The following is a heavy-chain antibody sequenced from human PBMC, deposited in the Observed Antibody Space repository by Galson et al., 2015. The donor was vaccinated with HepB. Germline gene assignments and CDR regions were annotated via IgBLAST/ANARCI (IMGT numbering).Heavy chain of an antibody. V-gene: IGHV6-1*01. Sequence: CAISGDSVSSNSAAWNWIRQSPSRGLEWLGRTYYRSKWYNDYAVSVKSRITINPDTSKNQFSLQLNSVTPEDTAVYYCAREGEEVQGVITQPPNWFDPWGQGTLVTVSS. CDR2: TYYRSKWYN. D-gene: IGHD3-10*01. CDR1: GDSVSSNSAA. CDR3: AREGEEVQGVITQPPNWFDP. J-gene: IGHJ5*02.